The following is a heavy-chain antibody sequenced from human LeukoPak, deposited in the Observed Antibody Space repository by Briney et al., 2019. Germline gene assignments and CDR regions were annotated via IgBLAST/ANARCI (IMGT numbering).Heavy chain of an antibody. D-gene: IGHD3-22*01. Sequence: GGSLRLSCAASGFTVSSNYMSWVRQAPGKGLEWVSVIYSGGSTYYADSVKGRFTISRDNSENTLYLQMNSLRAEDTAVYYCARENYYDIEWYYFDYWGQGTLVTVSS. J-gene: IGHJ4*02. CDR1: GFTVSSNY. CDR3: ARENYYDIEWYYFDY. CDR2: IYSGGST. V-gene: IGHV3-66*02.